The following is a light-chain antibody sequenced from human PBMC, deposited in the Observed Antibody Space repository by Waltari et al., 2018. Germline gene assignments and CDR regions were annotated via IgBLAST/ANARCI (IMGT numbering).Light chain of an antibody. Sequence: DIVMTQSPDSLAVSLGERATINCKSSQSVLYSSNNKNYLAGYQQKPGQPPKLLIYWASTRESGVPDRFSGSGSGTDFTLTISSLQAEDVAVYYCQQYSTPPWTFGQGTKVEIK. CDR3: QQYSTPPWT. V-gene: IGKV4-1*01. CDR2: WAS. CDR1: QSVLYSSNNKNY. J-gene: IGKJ1*01.